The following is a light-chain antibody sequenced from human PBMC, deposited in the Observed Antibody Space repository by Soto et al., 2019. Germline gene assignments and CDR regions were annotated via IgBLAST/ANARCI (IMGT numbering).Light chain of an antibody. CDR3: QQRSNWPRT. J-gene: IGKJ1*01. CDR1: ESVSRY. CDR2: DAS. V-gene: IGKV3-11*01. Sequence: EIVLTQSPASLSLSPGERATLSCRASESVSRYLAWYQQKPGQAPRLLIYDASNRATGIPARFSGSGSGTDFTLTISRLEPEDFAVYYCQQRSNWPRTFGQGTKVEIK.